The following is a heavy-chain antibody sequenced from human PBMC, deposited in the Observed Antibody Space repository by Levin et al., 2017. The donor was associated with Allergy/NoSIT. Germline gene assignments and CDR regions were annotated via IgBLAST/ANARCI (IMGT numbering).Heavy chain of an antibody. J-gene: IGHJ2*01. Sequence: GGSLRLSCAASGFSFSSYTMSWVRQAPGKGLEWVSAISASCGTTYYADSVKGRFTISRDNSKNTLYLQMNSLRAEDTAVYYCAKRLYDFSNFDLWGRGTLVTVSS. CDR3: AKRLYDFSNFDL. V-gene: IGHV3-23*01. D-gene: IGHD3-3*01. CDR2: ISASCGTT. CDR1: GFSFSSYT.